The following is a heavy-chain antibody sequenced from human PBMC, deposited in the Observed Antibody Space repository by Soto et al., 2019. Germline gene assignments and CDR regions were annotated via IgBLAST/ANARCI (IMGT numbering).Heavy chain of an antibody. CDR1: GFSLSTSGMR. CDR3: ARETYSSSIDY. V-gene: IGHV2-70*04. CDR2: IDWDDDK. J-gene: IGHJ4*02. Sequence: SGPTLLTPTQTRTLTCTFSGFSLSTSGMRVSWIRQPPGKALEWLARIDWDDDKFYSTSLKTRLTISKETSKNQVVLTMTNMDPVDTATYYCARETYSSSIDYWGQGTLVTVSS. D-gene: IGHD6-13*01.